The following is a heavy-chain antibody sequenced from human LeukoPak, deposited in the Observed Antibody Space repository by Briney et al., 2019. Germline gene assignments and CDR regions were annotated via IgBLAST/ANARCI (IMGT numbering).Heavy chain of an antibody. J-gene: IGHJ4*02. D-gene: IGHD3-3*02. Sequence: GESLRLSCVASGFTFSSHWMSWVRQAPGKGLEWVANMNQDGSEKFYVDSVKGRFTISRDNAKDSLYLQMSSLRAGDTAVYYCARHLWSTLDFWGQGTLVTVSS. V-gene: IGHV3-7*05. CDR1: GFTFSSHW. CDR2: MNQDGSEK. CDR3: ARHLWSTLDF.